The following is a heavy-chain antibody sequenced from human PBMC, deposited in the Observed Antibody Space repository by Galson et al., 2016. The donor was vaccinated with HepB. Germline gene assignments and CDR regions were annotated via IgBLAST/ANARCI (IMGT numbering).Heavy chain of an antibody. V-gene: IGHV3-9*01. CDR1: GFTFDDYA. Sequence: SLRLSCAASGFTFDDYAMHWVRQAPGKGLEWVSGTSWNSGNIGYADSVKGRFTISRDNDKNSLHLQMNILRAEDTALYYCARGRGSNWRDAFDIWGQGTMVTVSS. J-gene: IGHJ3*02. D-gene: IGHD6-13*01. CDR2: TSWNSGNI. CDR3: ARGRGSNWRDAFDI.